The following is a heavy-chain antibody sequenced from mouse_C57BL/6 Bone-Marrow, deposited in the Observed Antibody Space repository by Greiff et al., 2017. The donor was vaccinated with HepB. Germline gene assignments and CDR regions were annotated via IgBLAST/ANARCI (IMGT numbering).Heavy chain of an antibody. Sequence: ESGPGILQPSQTLSLTCSFSGFSLSTFGMGVGWIRQPSGKGLEWLAHIWWDDDKYYNPALKSRLTISKDTSKNQVFLKIANVDTADTAPKFLCRIGGEYGAWFAYWGQGTLVTGSA. D-gene: IGHD5-1*01. CDR3: CRIGGEYGAWFAY. CDR1: GFSLSTFGMG. J-gene: IGHJ3*01. CDR2: IWWDDDK. V-gene: IGHV8-8*01.